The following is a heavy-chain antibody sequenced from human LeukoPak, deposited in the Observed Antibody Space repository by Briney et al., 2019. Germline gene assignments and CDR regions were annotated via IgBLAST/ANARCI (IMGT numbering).Heavy chain of an antibody. D-gene: IGHD6-13*01. CDR3: AREAYGRSLRDDAFDI. Sequence: ASVKVSCKASGYTFTSYYMHWVRQAPGEGLEWMGIINPSGGSTTYEQRFQGRVTMTRDTSTGAVYMELSSLRSEDTAVYYCAREAYGRSLRDDAFDIWGQGTMVTVSS. CDR1: GYTFTSYY. CDR2: INPSGGST. J-gene: IGHJ3*02. V-gene: IGHV1-46*01.